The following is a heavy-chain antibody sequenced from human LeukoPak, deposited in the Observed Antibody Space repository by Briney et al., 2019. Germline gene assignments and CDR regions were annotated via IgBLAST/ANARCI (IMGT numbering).Heavy chain of an antibody. V-gene: IGHV4-4*02. Sequence: PSETLSLTCAVSGGSISSGGYWSWVRQPPGKGLEWIGQIYISGSTNYNPSLNSRVTMSLDKSRNQLSLRLKSMTAADTAVYYCTRHGSYSHGFWGQGALVTVAS. D-gene: IGHD3-10*01. CDR1: GGSISSGGY. CDR3: TRHGSYSHGF. J-gene: IGHJ4*02. CDR2: IYISGST.